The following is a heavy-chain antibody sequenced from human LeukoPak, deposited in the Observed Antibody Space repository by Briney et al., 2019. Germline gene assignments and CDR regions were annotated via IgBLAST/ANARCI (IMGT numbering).Heavy chain of an antibody. V-gene: IGHV3-9*03. J-gene: IGHJ3*02. CDR2: ISWNSGSI. CDR3: AKSQWLVPDDAFDI. D-gene: IGHD6-19*01. CDR1: GFTFDDYA. Sequence: PGGSLRLSCAASGFTFDDYAMHWVRQAPGKGLEWVSGISWNSGSIGYADSVKGRFTISRDNAKNSLYLQVNSLRAEDMALYYCAKSQWLVPDDAFDIWGQGTMVTVSS.